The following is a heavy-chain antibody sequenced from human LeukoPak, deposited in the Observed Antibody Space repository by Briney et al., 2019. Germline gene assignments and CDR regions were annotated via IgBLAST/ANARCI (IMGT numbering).Heavy chain of an antibody. CDR3: ARAGWLQFRYNWFDP. D-gene: IGHD5-24*01. J-gene: IGHJ5*02. CDR2: IYYSGST. CDR1: GGSISSYY. V-gene: IGHV4-59*12. Sequence: SETLSLTCTVSGGSISSYYWSWIRQPPGKGLEWIGYIYYSGSTNYNPSLKSRVTISVDTSKNQFSLKLSSVTAADTAVYYCARAGWLQFRYNWFDPWGQGTLVTVSS.